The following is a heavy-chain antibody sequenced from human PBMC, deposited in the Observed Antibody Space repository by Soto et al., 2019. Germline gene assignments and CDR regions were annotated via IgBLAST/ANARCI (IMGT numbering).Heavy chain of an antibody. Sequence: GGSLRLSCAASGFTFSDYYMSWIRQAPGKGLEWVSYISSSGSTIYYADSVKGRFTISRDNAKNSLYLQMNSLRAEDTTVYYCARDGTYSYDILTGYYDYWGQGTLVTVSS. V-gene: IGHV3-11*01. CDR1: GFTFSDYY. CDR3: ARDGTYSYDILTGYYDY. J-gene: IGHJ4*02. D-gene: IGHD3-9*01. CDR2: ISSSGSTI.